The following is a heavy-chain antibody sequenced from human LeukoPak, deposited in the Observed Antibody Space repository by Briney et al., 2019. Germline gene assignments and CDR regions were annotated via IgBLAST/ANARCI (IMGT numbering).Heavy chain of an antibody. CDR2: ISSSGSTI. CDR3: ARAYFTVTSPFDY. D-gene: IGHD4-17*01. Sequence: GGSLRLSCAASGFTFSDYYMSWIRQAPGKGLEWVSYISSSGSTIYYADSVKGRFTISRDNAKDSLYLQMNSLRAEDTAVYYCARAYFTVTSPFDYWGQGTLVTVSS. V-gene: IGHV3-11*01. J-gene: IGHJ4*02. CDR1: GFTFSDYY.